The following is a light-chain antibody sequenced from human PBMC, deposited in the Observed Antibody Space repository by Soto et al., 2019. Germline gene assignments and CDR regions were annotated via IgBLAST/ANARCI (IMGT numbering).Light chain of an antibody. Sequence: EIVLTQSPGTLSLSPGERATLSCRASQSVGSNYLAWYQQQPGQAPRILIYGASNRATGIPNRFSGSGSGTDFTLTISRLEPEDFAVYYCQQYGSSGTFGQGTKVDIK. CDR1: QSVGSNY. CDR3: QQYGSSGT. V-gene: IGKV3-20*01. J-gene: IGKJ1*01. CDR2: GAS.